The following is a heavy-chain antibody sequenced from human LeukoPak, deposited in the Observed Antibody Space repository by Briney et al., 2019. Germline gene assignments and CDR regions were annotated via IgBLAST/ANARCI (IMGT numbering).Heavy chain of an antibody. V-gene: IGHV3-23*01. CDR1: RFTCSNCA. D-gene: IGHD3-3*01. Sequence: GGALRLSFASSRFTCSNCAISDVRQPPSKGLEGVSPISGSGGSTYYVDSVKGRFTISRANSKNRMYMQMNSPRADDTAVYYCAKAPGYDFWSGYLGHTDYWGQGTLVTVSS. CDR2: ISGSGGST. J-gene: IGHJ4*02. CDR3: AKAPGYDFWSGYLGHTDY.